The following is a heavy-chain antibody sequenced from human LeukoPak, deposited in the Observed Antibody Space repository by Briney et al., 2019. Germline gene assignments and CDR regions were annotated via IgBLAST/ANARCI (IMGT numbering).Heavy chain of an antibody. V-gene: IGHV3-33*01. D-gene: IGHD4-11*01. Sequence: GRSLRLSCVASGFTFSSYGMHWVRQAPGKGLEWVAVIWADGSNKNYVYSVKGRFTIPRDNSKNTLFLQMNSLRAEDSAVYYCARDPDYRTYGMDVWGQGTTVTVSS. CDR2: IWADGSNK. CDR1: GFTFSSYG. CDR3: ARDPDYRTYGMDV. J-gene: IGHJ6*02.